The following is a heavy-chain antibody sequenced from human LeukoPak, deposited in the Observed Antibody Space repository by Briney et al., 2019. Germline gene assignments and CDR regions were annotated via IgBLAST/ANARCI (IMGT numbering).Heavy chain of an antibody. Sequence: SGTLSLTCAVSGGSINSHNWWSWVRQPPGKGLEWIGEIYHSGSTNYNPSLKSRVTMSVDTSKNQFSLKLTSVTAADTAVYYCAREAGSYDSSGYYSLYYSFDYWGQGTLVTVSS. CDR3: AREAGSYDSSGYYSLYYSFDY. V-gene: IGHV4-4*02. CDR1: GGSINSHNW. D-gene: IGHD3-22*01. CDR2: IYHSGST. J-gene: IGHJ4*02.